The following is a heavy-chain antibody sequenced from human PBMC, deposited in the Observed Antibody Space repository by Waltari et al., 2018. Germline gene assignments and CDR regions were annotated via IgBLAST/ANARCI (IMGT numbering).Heavy chain of an antibody. V-gene: IGHV1-8*01. CDR1: GYTFTSYD. CDR3: ARAVRYQLLYWVDP. J-gene: IGHJ5*02. Sequence: QVQLVQSGAEVKKPGASVKVSCKASGYTFTSYDINWVRQATGQGLEWMGWMNPNSCNTGYEQKFQSRVTMTRNTSISTSDMELSSLRSEDTAVYYCARAVRYQLLYWVDPWGQGTLVTVSS. D-gene: IGHD2-2*01. CDR2: MNPNSCNT.